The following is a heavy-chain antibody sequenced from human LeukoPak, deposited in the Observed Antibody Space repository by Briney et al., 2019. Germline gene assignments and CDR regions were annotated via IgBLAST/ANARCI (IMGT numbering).Heavy chain of an antibody. J-gene: IGHJ4*02. CDR1: GDSVSSNSAS. CDR2: IYYRSKWYN. D-gene: IGHD1-26*01. V-gene: IGHV6-1*01. CDR3: ARSGKNTFDY. Sequence: SQTLSLTCAISGDSVSSNSASWDWIRQPPSRGLEWLGRIYYRSKWYNDYKLSEKSRVTINPDTSKNQFSLQMNSVTPEDTAVYYCARSGKNTFDYWGQGTLVTVSS.